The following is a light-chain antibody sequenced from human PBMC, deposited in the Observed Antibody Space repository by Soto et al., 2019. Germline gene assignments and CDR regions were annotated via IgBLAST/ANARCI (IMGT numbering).Light chain of an antibody. J-gene: IGKJ1*01. CDR1: QTISSN. V-gene: IGKV3-15*01. CDR3: QQYNSWPLT. Sequence: DILMTQSPATLSVSPGEGATLSCRASQTISSNLAWYQHKPAQVPRLLMYGASTRATGIPARFSGSGSGTEFTLTICSLQSEDFAVYYCQQYNSWPLTFGQGTKVEIK. CDR2: GAS.